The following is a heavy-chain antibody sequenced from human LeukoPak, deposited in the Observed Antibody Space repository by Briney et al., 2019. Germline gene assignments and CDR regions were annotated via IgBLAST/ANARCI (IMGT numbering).Heavy chain of an antibody. D-gene: IGHD3-9*01. CDR3: ARGHYDILTASYKWTPDY. V-gene: IGHV3-21*06. CDR2: ITSGGTYT. Sequence: GGSLRLSCAASGFTFSTYNMNWVRQAPGKGLEWVSSITSGGTYTYYADSVKGRFTTSRDNAKNSLSLQLSSLRPADTAVYYCARGHYDILTASYKWTPDYWGQGILVTVSS. CDR1: GFTFSTYN. J-gene: IGHJ4*02.